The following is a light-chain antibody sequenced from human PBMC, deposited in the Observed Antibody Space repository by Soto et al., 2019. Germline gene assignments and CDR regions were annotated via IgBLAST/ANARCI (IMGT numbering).Light chain of an antibody. CDR3: SSYTSTNTPYV. J-gene: IGLJ1*01. Sequence: QSVLTQPASVSGSPGQSIAISCTGTRSDVGAYNYVSWYQHRPGKAPKLILYEVTTRPSGISSRFSGSKSGNTASLTISGLQADDEAYYYCSSYTSTNTPYVFGTGTKVTVL. CDR2: EVT. V-gene: IGLV2-14*01. CDR1: RSDVGAYNY.